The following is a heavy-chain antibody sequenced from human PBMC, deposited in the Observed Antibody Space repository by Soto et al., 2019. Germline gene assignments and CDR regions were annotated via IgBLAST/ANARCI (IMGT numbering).Heavy chain of an antibody. D-gene: IGHD3-10*01. CDR1: GFTFSSYA. CDR3: AKDHFPITMVRGVNYYYYGMDV. V-gene: IGHV3-23*01. Sequence: GGSLRLSCAASGFTFSSYAMSWVRQAPGKGLEWVSAISGSGGSTYYADSVKGRFTISRDNSKNTLYLQMNSLRAEDTAVYYCAKDHFPITMVRGVNYYYYGMDVWGQGTTVTVSS. J-gene: IGHJ6*02. CDR2: ISGSGGST.